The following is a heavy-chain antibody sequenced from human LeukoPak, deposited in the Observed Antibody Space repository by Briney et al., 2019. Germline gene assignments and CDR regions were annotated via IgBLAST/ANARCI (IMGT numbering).Heavy chain of an antibody. CDR3: ARVYGDYSRRPIWYFDL. CDR2: IYHSGST. V-gene: IGHV4-30-2*01. Sequence: SQTLSLTCAVSGGSISSGGYSWRWIRQPPGKGLEWIGYIYHSGSTYYNPSLKSRVTISVDRSKNQFSLKLSSVTAADTAVYYCARVYGDYSRRPIWYFDLWGRGTLVTVSS. D-gene: IGHD4-17*01. CDR1: GGSISSGGYS. J-gene: IGHJ2*01.